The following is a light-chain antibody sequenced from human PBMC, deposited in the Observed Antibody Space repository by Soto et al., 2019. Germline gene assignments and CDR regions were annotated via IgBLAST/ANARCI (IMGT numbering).Light chain of an antibody. V-gene: IGKV3-20*01. Sequence: EIVLTQSPGTLSLSPGERATLSCRASQSVSSDFLAWYQQKPGQAPRLLIYGASRTATGIPDRFSGSGSGTDFTLTSSRLEPEDVAVYYCQQYGNSRTFGQGTKVEIK. CDR3: QQYGNSRT. CDR1: QSVSSDF. CDR2: GAS. J-gene: IGKJ1*01.